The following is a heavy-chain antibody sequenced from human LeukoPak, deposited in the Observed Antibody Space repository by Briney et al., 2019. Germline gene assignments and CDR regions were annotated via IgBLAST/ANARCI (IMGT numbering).Heavy chain of an antibody. Sequence: AAVKVSCKASGGTFSSYSISWVRQAPGQGLEWMGRINPISGGTNYAQTFQGRVTIPRATSISTAYMELSRLRSDDTAVYYSAREQETHDYWSQGTLVTVSS. CDR2: INPISGGT. J-gene: IGHJ4*02. V-gene: IGHV1-2*06. CDR1: GGTFSSYS. CDR3: AREQETHDY.